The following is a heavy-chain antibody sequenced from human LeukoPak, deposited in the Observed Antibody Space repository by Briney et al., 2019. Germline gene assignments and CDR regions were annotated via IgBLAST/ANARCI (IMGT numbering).Heavy chain of an antibody. D-gene: IGHD3-22*01. V-gene: IGHV4-34*01. CDR1: GGSFSGYY. CDR3: ARGRSPYDSSGYYYPEYFQH. Sequence: PSETLSLTCAVYGGSFSGYYWSWIRQPPGKGLEWIGEINHSGSTNYNPSLKSRVTISVDTSKKQFSLKLSSVTAADTAVYYCARGRSPYDSSGYYYPEYFQHWGQGTLVTVSS. J-gene: IGHJ1*01. CDR2: INHSGST.